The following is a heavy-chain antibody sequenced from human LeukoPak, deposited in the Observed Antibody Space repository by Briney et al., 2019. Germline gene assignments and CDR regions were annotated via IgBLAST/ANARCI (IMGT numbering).Heavy chain of an antibody. CDR3: ARVPGYSSRTNWFDP. CDR2: INHSGST. D-gene: IGHD6-13*01. Sequence: KPSETLSLTCAVYGGSFSGYYWSWIRQPPGKGLEGIGEINHSGSTNYNPSLKSRVTISVDTSKNQFSLKLSSVTAADTAVYYCARVPGYSSRTNWFDPWGQGTLVTVSS. V-gene: IGHV4-34*01. J-gene: IGHJ5*02. CDR1: GGSFSGYY.